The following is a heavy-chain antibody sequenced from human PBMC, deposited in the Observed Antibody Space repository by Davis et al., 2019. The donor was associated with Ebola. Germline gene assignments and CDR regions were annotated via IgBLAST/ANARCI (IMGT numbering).Heavy chain of an antibody. V-gene: IGHV4-34*01. J-gene: IGHJ4*02. CDR2: INHSGST. Sequence: PSETLSLTCAVYGGSFSGYYWSWIRQPPGKGLEWIGEINHSGSTNYNPSLKSRVTISVDTSKNQFSLKLSSVTAADTAVYYCARADSSGWHRLDYWGQGTLVTVSS. CDR1: GGSFSGYY. D-gene: IGHD6-19*01. CDR3: ARADSSGWHRLDY.